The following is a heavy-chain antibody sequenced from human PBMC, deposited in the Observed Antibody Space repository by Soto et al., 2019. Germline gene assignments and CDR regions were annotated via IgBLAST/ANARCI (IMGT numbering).Heavy chain of an antibody. Sequence: GGSLRLSCAASGFTFSSYSMNWVRQAPGKGLEWVSYISSSSSTIYYADSVKGRFTISRDNAKNSLYLQMNSLRAEDTAVYYCARDRHIGGKGIAADYWGQGTLVTVSS. CDR1: GFTFSSYS. CDR3: ARDRHIGGKGIAADY. V-gene: IGHV3-48*01. D-gene: IGHD6-13*01. CDR2: ISSSSSTI. J-gene: IGHJ4*02.